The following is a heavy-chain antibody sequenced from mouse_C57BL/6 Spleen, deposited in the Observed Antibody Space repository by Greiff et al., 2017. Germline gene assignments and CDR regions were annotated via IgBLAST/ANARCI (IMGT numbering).Heavy chain of an antibody. CDR1: GFTFSDYG. Sequence: EVKLMESGGGLVKPGGSLKLSCAASGFTFSDYGMHWVRQAPEKGLEWVAYISSGSSTIYYAHTVQGRFTISSDNAKNTLFLQMTSLRSEDTAMYYCARDYGSLPWFAYWGQGTLVTVSA. V-gene: IGHV5-17*01. J-gene: IGHJ3*01. CDR3: ARDYGSLPWFAY. CDR2: ISSGSSTI. D-gene: IGHD1-1*01.